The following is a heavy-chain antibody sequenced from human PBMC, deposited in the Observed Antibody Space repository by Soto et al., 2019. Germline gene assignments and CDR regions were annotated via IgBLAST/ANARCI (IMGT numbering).Heavy chain of an antibody. J-gene: IGHJ4*02. V-gene: IGHV4-31*03. CDR1: GGSISSGGYY. CDR3: ARDAYSYGTGGYYFDY. Sequence: SETLSLTCTVSGGSISSGGYYWSWIRQHPGKGLEWIGYIYYSGSTYYNPSLKSRDAISVDTSKNQFSLKLSSVTAADTAVYYCARDAYSYGTGGYYFDYWGQGTLVTVSS. CDR2: IYYSGST. D-gene: IGHD5-18*01.